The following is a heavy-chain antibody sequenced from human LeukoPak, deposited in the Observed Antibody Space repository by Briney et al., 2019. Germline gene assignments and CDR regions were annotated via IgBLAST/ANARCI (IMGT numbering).Heavy chain of an antibody. CDR2: IYYSGST. CDR1: GASISSYY. V-gene: IGHV4-59*01. D-gene: IGHD2-8*01. J-gene: IGHJ6*02. Sequence: SETLSLTCTVSGASISSYYWNWIRQSPGKGLEWIGYIYYSGSTNYNPSLKSRVTISVDTSKNQFSLKLSSVTAADTAVYYCARVGILYPGDYYYGMDVWGQGTTVTVSS. CDR3: ARVGILYPGDYYYGMDV.